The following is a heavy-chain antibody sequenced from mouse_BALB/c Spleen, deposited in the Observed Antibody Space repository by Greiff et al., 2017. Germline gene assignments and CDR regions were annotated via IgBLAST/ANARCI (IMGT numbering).Heavy chain of an antibody. J-gene: IGHJ4*01. CDR3: AAWDDAMDY. CDR1: GFTFSSFG. Sequence: EVMLVESGGGLVQPGGSRKLSCAASGFTFSSFGMHWVRQAPEKGLEWVAYISSGSSTIYYADTVKGRFTISRDNPKNTLFLQMTSLRSEDTAMYYCAAWDDAMDYWGQGTSVTVSS. D-gene: IGHD4-1*01. V-gene: IGHV5-17*02. CDR2: ISSGSSTI.